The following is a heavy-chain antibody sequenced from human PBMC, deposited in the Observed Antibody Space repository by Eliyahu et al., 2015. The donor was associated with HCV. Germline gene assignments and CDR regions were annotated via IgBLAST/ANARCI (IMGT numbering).Heavy chain of an antibody. D-gene: IGHD3-16*01. CDR2: ISWDGRDT. V-gene: IGHV3-30*18. CDR3: VKGPASLGGFWFDP. J-gene: IGHJ5*02. Sequence: QVQLVESGGGVVQPGRSLRLSCAASGFTFSNYGMHWVRQGPGKGLQWVALISWDGRDTYYADSVKGRFTISRDNSKNTLYLQMNSLRAEDTAMFYCVKGPASLGGFWFDPWGQGTLVTVSS. CDR1: GFTFSNYG.